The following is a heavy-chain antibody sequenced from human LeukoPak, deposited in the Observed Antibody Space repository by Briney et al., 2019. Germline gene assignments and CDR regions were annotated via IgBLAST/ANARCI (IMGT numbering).Heavy chain of an antibody. V-gene: IGHV4-59*01. CDR2: INYSGNT. CDR3: AREGRQDYVYFDY. CDR1: GGSISDYY. Sequence: SETLSLTCTVSGGSISDYYWSSIRQPPGKGGEGIGYINYSGNTNYNPSLKSRVTISVDTSKNQFSLRMTSVTAEDTAVFYCAREGRQDYVYFDYWGQGSLVTVSS. J-gene: IGHJ4*02. D-gene: IGHD4-17*01.